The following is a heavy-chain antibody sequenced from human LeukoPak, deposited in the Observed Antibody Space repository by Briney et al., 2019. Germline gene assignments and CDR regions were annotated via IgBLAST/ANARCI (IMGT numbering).Heavy chain of an antibody. D-gene: IGHD6-19*01. J-gene: IGHJ3*02. V-gene: IGHV1-2*02. CDR3: ARPRTSGWIHDVYDI. CDR1: GYTFTGHY. CDR2: INPNSGGT. Sequence: GASVKVSCKASGYTFTGHYMHWVRQAPGQGLEWMGWINPNSGGTKYAQKFQGRVTMTIDTSISTAYMDVSRLNFDDTAVYYCARPRTSGWIHDVYDIWGQGTMVTASS.